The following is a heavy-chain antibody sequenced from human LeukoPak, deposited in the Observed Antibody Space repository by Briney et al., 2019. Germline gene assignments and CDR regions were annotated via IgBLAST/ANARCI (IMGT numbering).Heavy chain of an antibody. Sequence: QPGGSLRLSCAASGFTFSTYWMSWVRQAPGKGLEWVANIKEDGSEINYADSVRGRFTISRDNAKNSLYLQMNSLRAEDTAVYYCARGYTCGYWGQGTLVIVSS. D-gene: IGHD5-18*01. CDR3: ARGYTCGY. V-gene: IGHV3-7*04. CDR2: IKEDGSEI. J-gene: IGHJ4*02. CDR1: GFTFSTYW.